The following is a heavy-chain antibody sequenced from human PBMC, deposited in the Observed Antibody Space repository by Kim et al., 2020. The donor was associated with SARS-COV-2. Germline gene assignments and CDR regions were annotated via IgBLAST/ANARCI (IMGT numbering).Heavy chain of an antibody. CDR3: ARDPTHYGASSWRGGYYYGMDV. CDR2: IIPIFGTA. Sequence: SVKVSCKASGGTFSSYAISWVRQAPGQGLEWMVGIIPIFGTANYAQKFQGRVTITADESTSTAYMELSSLRSEDTAVYYCARDPTHYGASSWRGGYYYGMDVWGQGTTVTVSS. CDR1: GGTFSSYA. J-gene: IGHJ6*02. D-gene: IGHD4-17*01. V-gene: IGHV1-69*13.